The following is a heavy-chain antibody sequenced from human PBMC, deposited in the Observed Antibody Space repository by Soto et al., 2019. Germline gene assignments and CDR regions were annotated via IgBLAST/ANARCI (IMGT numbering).Heavy chain of an antibody. J-gene: IGHJ6*02. CDR3: ARSYYDRYGMDV. V-gene: IGHV1-8*01. Sequence: ASVKVSCKASGYTFTSYDINWVRQATGQGLEWMGWMNPNSGNTGYAQKFQGRVTMTRNTSISTAYMELSSLRSEDTAVYYCARSYYDRYGMDVWGQGTTVTVSS. CDR2: MNPNSGNT. D-gene: IGHD3-22*01. CDR1: GYTFTSYD.